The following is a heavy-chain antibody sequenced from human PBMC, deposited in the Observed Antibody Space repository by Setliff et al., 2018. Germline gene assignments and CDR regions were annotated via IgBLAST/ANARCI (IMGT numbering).Heavy chain of an antibody. D-gene: IGHD3-3*01. CDR1: GGSISSHY. J-gene: IGHJ3*02. CDR3: ARGKTFFGAFIRAFDI. V-gene: IGHV4-59*11. Sequence: PSETLSLTCTVSGGSISSHYWSWIRQPPGKGLEWIGSIYYSGSTNYNPSLKSRVTISVDTSKNQFSLKLSSVTAADTAVYHCARGKTFFGAFIRAFDIWGQGRMVT. CDR2: IYYSGST.